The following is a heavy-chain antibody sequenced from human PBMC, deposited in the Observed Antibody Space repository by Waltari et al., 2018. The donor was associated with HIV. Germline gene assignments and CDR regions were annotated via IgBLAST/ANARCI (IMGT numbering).Heavy chain of an antibody. CDR2: VYSSGST. Sequence: QVQLLESGPGLVKPSETLSLTCTVSGGSVSRGNYYWTWLRQTPGKGLEGIGYVYSSGSTNYNPSLKSRVTISIDTSKNQISLKLKSVTAADTAVYFCARDCSGGSCYPPNYYYYYGLDVWGQGTTVTVSS. CDR1: GGSVSRGNYY. D-gene: IGHD2-15*01. J-gene: IGHJ6*02. V-gene: IGHV4-61*01. CDR3: ARDCSGGSCYPPNYYYYYGLDV.